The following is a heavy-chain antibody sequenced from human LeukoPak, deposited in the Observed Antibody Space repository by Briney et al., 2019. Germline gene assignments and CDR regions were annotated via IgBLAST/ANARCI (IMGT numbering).Heavy chain of an antibody. CDR3: ARAGRYCSGGSCYSYYYYGMDV. CDR1: GGTFSSYA. D-gene: IGHD2-15*01. V-gene: IGHV1-69*13. J-gene: IGHJ6*02. Sequence: SVKVSCTASGGTFSSYAISWVRQAPGQGLEWMGGIIPIFGTANYAQKFQGRVTITADESTSTAYMELSSLRSEDTAVYYCARAGRYCSGGSCYSYYYYGMDVWGQGTTVTVS. CDR2: IIPIFGTA.